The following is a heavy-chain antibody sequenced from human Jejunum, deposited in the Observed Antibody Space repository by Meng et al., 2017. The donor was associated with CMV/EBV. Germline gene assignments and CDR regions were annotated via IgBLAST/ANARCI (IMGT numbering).Heavy chain of an antibody. CDR1: GFTFRTYA. Sequence: SCVASGFTFRTYAMNWVRQAPGKGLEWVSNINWNGITAYADSVKGRFTISRDNAKNSVNLQMNSLRAEDTALYYCVRDGRGFDSWGQGTLVTVSS. CDR2: INWNGIT. CDR3: VRDGRGFDS. V-gene: IGHV3-20*04. J-gene: IGHJ4*02.